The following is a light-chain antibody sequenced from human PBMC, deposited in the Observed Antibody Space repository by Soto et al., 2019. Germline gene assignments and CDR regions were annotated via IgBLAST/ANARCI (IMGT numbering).Light chain of an antibody. Sequence: QSVLTQPPSVSAAPGQKVTISCSGSSSDIGRNYVSWYQHLPGTAPKLLIYENNKRPSGIPDRLSGSKSCSSATLGITGLQTGDEADYYCGTWDSSLTTYVFGPGTKVTVL. CDR2: ENN. V-gene: IGLV1-51*02. CDR1: SSDIGRNY. J-gene: IGLJ1*01. CDR3: GTWDSSLTTYV.